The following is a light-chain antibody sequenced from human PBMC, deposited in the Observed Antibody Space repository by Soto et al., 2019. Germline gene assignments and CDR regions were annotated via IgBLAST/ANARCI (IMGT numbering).Light chain of an antibody. V-gene: IGLV1-51*01. CDR2: DSD. Sequence: QSVLTQPPSVSAAPGQKVTISCSGATFNIGYNHVSCYQHLPGTAPKLLIYDSDKRPSGIPDRFSGSKSGTSATLRITGLQTGDEADYYCGTWDSSLSAGVFGGGTKLTVL. J-gene: IGLJ2*01. CDR1: TFNIGYNH. CDR3: GTWDSSLSAGV.